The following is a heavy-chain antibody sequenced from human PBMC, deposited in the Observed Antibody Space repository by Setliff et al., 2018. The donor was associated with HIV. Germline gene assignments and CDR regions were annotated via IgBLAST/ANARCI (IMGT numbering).Heavy chain of an antibody. CDR2: IYYSGST. J-gene: IGHJ2*01. CDR3: ARDQDSGSPGWYFDL. D-gene: IGHD1-26*01. V-gene: IGHV4-59*11. CDR1: GGSISSHY. Sequence: LTCTVSGGSISSHYWSWIRQPPGKGLEWIGYIYYSGSTNYNPSHKSRVTISVDTSKNQFSLKLTSVTAADTAVYYCARDQDSGSPGWYFDLWGRGTLVTVSS.